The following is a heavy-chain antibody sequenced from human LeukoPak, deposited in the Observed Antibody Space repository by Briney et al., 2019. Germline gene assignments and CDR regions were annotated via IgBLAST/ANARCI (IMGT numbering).Heavy chain of an antibody. CDR3: AELGITMIGGV. D-gene: IGHD3-10*02. Sequence: GGTLRLSCAASGFTFRSYGMSWVRQAPGKGLEWVSGISGSGGSTYYADSVKGRFTISRDNAKNSLYLQMNSLRAEDTAVYYCAELGITMIGGVWGKGTTVTISS. J-gene: IGHJ6*04. V-gene: IGHV3-23*01. CDR1: GFTFRSYG. CDR2: ISGSGGST.